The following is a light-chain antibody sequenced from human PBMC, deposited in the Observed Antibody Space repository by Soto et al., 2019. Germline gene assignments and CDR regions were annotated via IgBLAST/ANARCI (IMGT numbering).Light chain of an antibody. Sequence: QSVLTQPPSVSGAPGQRVTISCTGSSSNIGAGYDVHWYQHLPGAAPKLLIYDNNDRPSGIPDRFSGSRSGTSASLALAGLQAEDEADYYCRSYDSSLSAYVFGAGTKVTVL. CDR2: DNN. CDR3: RSYDSSLSAYV. CDR1: SSNIGAGYD. J-gene: IGLJ1*01. V-gene: IGLV1-40*01.